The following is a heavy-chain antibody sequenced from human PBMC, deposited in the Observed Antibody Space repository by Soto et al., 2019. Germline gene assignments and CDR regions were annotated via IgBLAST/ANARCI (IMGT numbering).Heavy chain of an antibody. CDR1: GGSFSGYY. D-gene: IGHD3-3*01. CDR3: AREKLVFGVVIRLGHYYYGMDV. J-gene: IGHJ6*02. V-gene: IGHV4-34*01. Sequence: PSETLSLTCAVYGGSFSGYYWSWIRQPPGKGLEWIGEINHSGSTNCNPSLKSRVTISVDTSKNQFSLKLSSVTAADTAVYYCAREKLVFGVVIRLGHYYYGMDVWGQGTTVTVSS. CDR2: INHSGST.